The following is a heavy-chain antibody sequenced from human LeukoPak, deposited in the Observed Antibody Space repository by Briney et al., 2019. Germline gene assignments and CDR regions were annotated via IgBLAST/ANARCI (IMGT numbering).Heavy chain of an antibody. Sequence: SETLSLTCAVSGYSISSGYYWGWIRQPPGKGLEWIGSIYHSGSTYYNPSLKSRVTISVDTSKNQFSLKLSSVTAADTAVYYCARQARGYCGGDCYYFDYWGQGTLVTVSS. CDR1: GYSISSGYY. CDR3: ARQARGYCGGDCYYFDY. CDR2: IYHSGST. J-gene: IGHJ4*02. D-gene: IGHD2-21*01. V-gene: IGHV4-38-2*01.